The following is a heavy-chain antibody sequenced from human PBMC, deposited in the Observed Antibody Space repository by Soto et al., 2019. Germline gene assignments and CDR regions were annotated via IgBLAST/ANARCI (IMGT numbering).Heavy chain of an antibody. CDR1: GGAFSGHA. J-gene: IGHJ6*02. V-gene: IGHV1-69*13. D-gene: IGHD3-22*01. CDR2: IIPFFKGT. Sequence: SVKVSCKASGGAFSGHAISWLRQAPGQGLEWMGQIIPFFKGTKYAQKFQGRVTITADDSTSTAYMDLSSLTSEDTAVYYCARDVPLNYYDSTYSYYALDVWGQGTTVTVSS. CDR3: ARDVPLNYYDSTYSYYALDV.